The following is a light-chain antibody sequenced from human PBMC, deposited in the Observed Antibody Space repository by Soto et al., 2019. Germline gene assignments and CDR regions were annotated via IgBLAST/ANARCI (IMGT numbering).Light chain of an antibody. Sequence: QSALTQPAAVSGSPGQSITISCTGTRRDFYGYTYVCSYKQLPGNAPKLLIYEVTRRPSGLSNRFSGSKSGNTASLTISGLLAEDEADYSCSSYPSGSTLSVFGTGTKVPVL. CDR2: EVT. V-gene: IGLV2-14*01. J-gene: IGLJ1*01. CDR3: SSYPSGSTLSV. CDR1: RRDFYGYTY.